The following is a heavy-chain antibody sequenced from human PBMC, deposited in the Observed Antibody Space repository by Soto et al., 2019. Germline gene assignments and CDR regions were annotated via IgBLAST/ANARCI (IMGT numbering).Heavy chain of an antibody. CDR1: GFTFRTYA. Sequence: GGSLRLSCTASGFTFRTYAMTWVRQAPGKGLEWVSSISGNGDSTYYVDSVKGRFTVSRDNSKSTLYLQMSRVTVEDTAIYYCTKDPTLITAWYFDIWGRGTLVTVSS. J-gene: IGHJ2*01. V-gene: IGHV3-23*01. D-gene: IGHD3-10*01. CDR3: TKDPTLITAWYFDI. CDR2: ISGNGDST.